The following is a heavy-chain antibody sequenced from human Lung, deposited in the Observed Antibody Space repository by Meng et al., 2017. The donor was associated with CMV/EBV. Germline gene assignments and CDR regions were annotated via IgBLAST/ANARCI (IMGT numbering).Heavy chain of an antibody. CDR1: RFTFSNYG. CDR2: ISNDGGNK. V-gene: IGHV3-30*18. Sequence: ASRFTFSNYGMHWVRRAPGKGLEWLAVISNDGGNKHYADSVKGRFTISRDNSKNTLNLQMNSLRPEDTSVYYCAKDLKAYGDYYFDYWGQGILVTVSS. CDR3: AKDLKAYGDYYFDY. D-gene: IGHD4-17*01. J-gene: IGHJ4*02.